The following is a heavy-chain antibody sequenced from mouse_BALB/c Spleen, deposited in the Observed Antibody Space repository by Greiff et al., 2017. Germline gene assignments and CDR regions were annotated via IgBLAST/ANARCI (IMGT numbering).Heavy chain of an antibody. CDR2: INPYNGDT. D-gene: IGHD4-1*02. Sequence: EVQLQQSGPELVKPGASVKISCKASGYSFTGYYMNWVKQSHGKSLEWIGRINPYNGDTFYNQKFKGKATLTVDKSSSTAHMELLSLTSEDSAVYDCGTDRDPNCNYFDYWGQGTTLTVSS. V-gene: IGHV1-37*01. CDR1: GYSFTGYY. CDR3: GTDRDPNCNYFDY. J-gene: IGHJ2*01.